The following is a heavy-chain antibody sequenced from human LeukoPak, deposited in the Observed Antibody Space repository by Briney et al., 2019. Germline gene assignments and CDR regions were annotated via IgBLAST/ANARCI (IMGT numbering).Heavy chain of an antibody. CDR3: ARGRTVYAISRYYYYYGMDV. CDR1: GFTFSNAW. CDR2: IYNGGNA. Sequence: PGGSLRLSCAASGFTFSNAWMSWVRQAPGKGLEWVSIIYNGGNAYYADSVKGRFSISRENSKNTLYLQMNSLRAEDTAVYYCARGRTVYAISRYYYYYGMDVWGQGATVTVSS. D-gene: IGHD2-8*01. V-gene: IGHV3-66*01. J-gene: IGHJ6*02.